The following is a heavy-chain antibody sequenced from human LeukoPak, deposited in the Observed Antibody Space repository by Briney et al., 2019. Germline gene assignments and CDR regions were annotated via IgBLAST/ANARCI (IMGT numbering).Heavy chain of an antibody. CDR1: GFTFSSYG. CDR3: ARDRGPDSSESGFDP. J-gene: IGHJ5*02. V-gene: IGHV3-33*01. Sequence: GGSLRLSCAASGFTFSSYGMHWVRQAPGKGLEWVAVIWYDGSNKYYADSVKGRFTISRDNSKNTLYLQMNSLRAEDTAVYYCARDRGPDSSESGFDPWGQGTLVTVSS. CDR2: IWYDGSNK. D-gene: IGHD3-22*01.